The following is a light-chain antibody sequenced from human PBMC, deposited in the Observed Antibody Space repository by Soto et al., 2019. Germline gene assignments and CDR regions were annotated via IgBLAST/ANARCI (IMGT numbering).Light chain of an antibody. J-gene: IGLJ1*01. CDR3: AAWDDSLIGHV. V-gene: IGLV1-44*01. CDR2: TTN. CDR1: SSNIGTSS. Sequence: QSVLTQPHSASGTPGQRVTISCSGSSSNIGTSSVHWFQQLPGTAPKLLISTTNQRPSGVPERFSGSKSGTSASLAISGLQSEDEADYYCAAWDDSLIGHVFGTGTKLTVL.